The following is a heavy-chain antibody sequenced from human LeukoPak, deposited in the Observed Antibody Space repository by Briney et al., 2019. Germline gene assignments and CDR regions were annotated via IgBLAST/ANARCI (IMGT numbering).Heavy chain of an antibody. Sequence: SETLSLTCTVSGGSISSSSYYWGWIRQPPGKGLEWIGSIYYSGSTYYNPSLKSRVTISVDTSKNQFSLKLSSVTAADTAVYYCARRYSSSWYTLKHFDYWGQGALVTVSS. V-gene: IGHV4-39*01. D-gene: IGHD6-13*01. CDR1: GGSISSSSYY. CDR3: ARRYSSSWYTLKHFDY. J-gene: IGHJ4*02. CDR2: IYYSGST.